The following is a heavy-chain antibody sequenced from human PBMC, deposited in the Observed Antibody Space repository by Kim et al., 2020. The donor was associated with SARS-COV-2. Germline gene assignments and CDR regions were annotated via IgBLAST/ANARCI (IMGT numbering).Heavy chain of an antibody. CDR3: TRTHYTNSPTAYGMDV. V-gene: IGHV3-73*01. CDR2: IGRKANNYAT. CDR1: GVTLSDSN. D-gene: IGHD2-8*01. J-gene: IGHJ6*02. Sequence: GGSLRLSCAGSGVTLSDSNIHWVRQASGKGLEWVGRIGRKANNYATAYGAPMKGRFTISRDDSKNTAYLQMNSLKTEDTALYYCTRTHYTNSPTAYGMDVWGQGTTVTVSS.